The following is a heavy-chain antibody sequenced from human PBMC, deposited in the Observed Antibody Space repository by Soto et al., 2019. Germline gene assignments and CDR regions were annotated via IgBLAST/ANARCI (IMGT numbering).Heavy chain of an antibody. Sequence: ASVKVSCKASGGTFSSYAISWVRQAPGQGLEWMGGIIPIFGTANYAQKFQGRVTITADESTSTAYMELSSLRSEDTAVYYCNRKRITMVRGVIIKDYYYGMDVWGQGTTVTVS. CDR1: GGTFSSYA. J-gene: IGHJ6*02. D-gene: IGHD3-10*01. CDR2: IIPIFGTA. V-gene: IGHV1-69*13. CDR3: NRKRITMVRGVIIKDYYYGMDV.